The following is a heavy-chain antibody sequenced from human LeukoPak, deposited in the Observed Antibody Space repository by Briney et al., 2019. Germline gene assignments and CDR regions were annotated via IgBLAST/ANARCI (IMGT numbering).Heavy chain of an antibody. D-gene: IGHD3-22*01. J-gene: IGHJ4*02. CDR2: IRSKTYRGTT. Sequence: GGSLRLSCTASGFTFGNYALSWFRQAPGKGLEWVAFIRSKTYRGTTEYAASVKGRFTISRDDSKSIAYLQMNSLKTEDTAVYYCARANSFDSSGYYFDYWGQGTLVAVSS. V-gene: IGHV3-49*03. CDR1: GFTFGNYA. CDR3: ARANSFDSSGYYFDY.